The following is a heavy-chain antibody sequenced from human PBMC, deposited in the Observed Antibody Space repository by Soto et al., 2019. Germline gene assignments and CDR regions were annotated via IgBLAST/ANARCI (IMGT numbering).Heavy chain of an antibody. V-gene: IGHV3-23*01. CDR1: GFTFSSYA. CDR3: ARDPPATRHGMDV. J-gene: IGHJ6*02. CDR2: ISGSGGST. Sequence: PGGSLRLSCAASGFTFSSYAMSWVRHAPGKGLEWVSAISGSGGSTYYADSVKGRFTISRDNSKNTLYLQMNSLRAEDTAVYYCARDPPATRHGMDVWGQGTTVTVSS.